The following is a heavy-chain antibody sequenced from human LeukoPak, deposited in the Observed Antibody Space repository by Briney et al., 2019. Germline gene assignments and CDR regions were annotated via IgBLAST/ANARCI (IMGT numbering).Heavy chain of an antibody. D-gene: IGHD6-6*01. Sequence: ASVTVSCKASGYTFTSYAMHWVRQAPGQRLEWMGWINAGNGNTKYSQKFQGRVTITRDTSASTAYMELSSLRSEDTAVYYCARERIAARPTQYYYYGMDVWGQGTTVTVSS. CDR3: ARERIAARPTQYYYYGMDV. J-gene: IGHJ6*02. V-gene: IGHV1-3*01. CDR2: INAGNGNT. CDR1: GYTFTSYA.